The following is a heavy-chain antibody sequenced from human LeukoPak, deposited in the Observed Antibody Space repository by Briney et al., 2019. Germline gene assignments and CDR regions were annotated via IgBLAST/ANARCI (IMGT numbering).Heavy chain of an antibody. Sequence: SVKVSCKASGGTFSSYAISWVRQAPGQGLEWMGGIIPIFGTANYAQKFQGRVTITSDESTSTAYMELSSLRSEDTAVYYCARAYSYSSGYYFRGQFDPWGQGTLVTVSS. V-gene: IGHV1-69*13. D-gene: IGHD3-22*01. CDR2: IIPIFGTA. J-gene: IGHJ5*02. CDR1: GGTFSSYA. CDR3: ARAYSYSSGYYFRGQFDP.